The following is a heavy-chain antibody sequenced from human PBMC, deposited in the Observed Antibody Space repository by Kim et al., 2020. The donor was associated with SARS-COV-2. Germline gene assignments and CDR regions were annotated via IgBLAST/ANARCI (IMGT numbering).Heavy chain of an antibody. CDR2: IYPGDSDT. CDR3: TRLSWGAGMIFHKEHREGRQGFDV. Sequence: GESLKISCHGSGYNFRDFWIVWVRQIPGKVLEVMGIIYPGDSDTRYTPSFRGQVTISADNSISTAYLHWSSLKASDSAIYYCTRLSWGAGMIFHKEHREGRQGFDVWGQGATVTVAS. D-gene: IGHD1-26*01. V-gene: IGHV5-51*01. CDR1: GYNFRDFW. J-gene: IGHJ6*02.